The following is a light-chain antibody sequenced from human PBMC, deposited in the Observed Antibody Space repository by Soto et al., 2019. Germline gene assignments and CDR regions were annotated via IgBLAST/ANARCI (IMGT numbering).Light chain of an antibody. V-gene: IGKV3D-15*01. Sequence: EIVLTQSPGTLSLSPGERATLSCRASQSVTNRYLAWYRQKPGQAPRLLIYYISTRATGTPARFSGSGSGTEFTLTINSLQSEDSAVYYCQQHNQWPITFGQGTRLEIK. CDR2: YIS. CDR1: QSVTNRY. J-gene: IGKJ5*01. CDR3: QQHNQWPIT.